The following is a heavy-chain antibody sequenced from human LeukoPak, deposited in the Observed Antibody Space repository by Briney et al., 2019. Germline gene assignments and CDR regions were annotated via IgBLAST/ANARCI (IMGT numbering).Heavy chain of an antibody. D-gene: IGHD6-6*01. J-gene: IGHJ1*01. CDR1: GYTFTGYY. V-gene: IGHV1-2*06. CDR3: ARDGGIAARPGYFQH. CDR2: INPNSGGT. Sequence: GASVKVSCKASGYTFTGYYMHWVRQAPGQGLEWMGRINPNSGGTNYAQKFQGRVTMTRDTSISTAYIELSRLRSDDTAVYYCARDGGIAARPGYFQHWGQGTLVTVSS.